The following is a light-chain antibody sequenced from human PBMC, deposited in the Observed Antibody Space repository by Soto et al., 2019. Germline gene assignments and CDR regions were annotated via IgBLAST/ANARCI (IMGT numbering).Light chain of an antibody. Sequence: EIVLTQSPGTLSLSPGERATLSCRSSQSVSNNYLAWYQQKPGQAPRLLIYGASNRATGIPDRFSGSGSGTEFTLTISSLQSEDFAVYYCKQYNNWPPTFGQGTRWIS. CDR2: GAS. CDR1: QSVSNN. V-gene: IGKV3D-15*01. J-gene: IGKJ1*01. CDR3: KQYNNWPPT.